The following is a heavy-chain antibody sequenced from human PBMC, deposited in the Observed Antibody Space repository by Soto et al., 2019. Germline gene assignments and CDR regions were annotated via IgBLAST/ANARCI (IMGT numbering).Heavy chain of an antibody. V-gene: IGHV4-31*03. CDR1: GGSISSGGYY. D-gene: IGHD2-8*01. Sequence: NPSETLSLTCTVSGGSISSGGYYWSWIRQHPGKGLEWIGYTYYSGSTYYNPSLKSRVTISVDTSKNQFSLKLSSVTAADTAVYYCARDLRLRGYCTNGVCSNPPHYYYYGMDVWGQGTTVTVSS. CDR3: ARDLRLRGYCTNGVCSNPPHYYYYGMDV. CDR2: TYYSGST. J-gene: IGHJ6*02.